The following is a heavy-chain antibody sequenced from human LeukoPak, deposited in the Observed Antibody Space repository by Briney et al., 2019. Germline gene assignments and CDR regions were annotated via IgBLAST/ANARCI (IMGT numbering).Heavy chain of an antibody. Sequence: SETLSLTCTVSGGSISSYYWSWIRQPPGKGLEWIGYIYYSGSTNYNPSLKSRVTISVDTSKNQFSLKLSSVTAADTAVYYCASLTVEMATTWLDAFEIWGQGTMVTVSS. CDR3: ASLTVEMATTWLDAFEI. J-gene: IGHJ3*02. D-gene: IGHD5-12*01. CDR1: GGSISSYY. CDR2: IYYSGST. V-gene: IGHV4-59*08.